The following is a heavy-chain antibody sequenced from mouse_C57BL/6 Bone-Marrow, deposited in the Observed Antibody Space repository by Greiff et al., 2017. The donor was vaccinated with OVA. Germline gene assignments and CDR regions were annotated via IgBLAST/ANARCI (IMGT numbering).Heavy chain of an antibody. D-gene: IGHD4-1*01. CDR2: ISSGGSYP. V-gene: IGHV5-6*02. J-gene: IGHJ2*01. CDR3: ARGDWDDFDY. CDR1: GFTFSSYG. Sequence: EVKLVESGGDLVKPGGSLKLSCAASGFTFSSYGMSWVRQTPDKRLEWVATISSGGSYPYYPDSVKGRFTISRDNAKNTLYLQMSSLKSEDTAMYYCARGDWDDFDYWGQGTTLTVSS.